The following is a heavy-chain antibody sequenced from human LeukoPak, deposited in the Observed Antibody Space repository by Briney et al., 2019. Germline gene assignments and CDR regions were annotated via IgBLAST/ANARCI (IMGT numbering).Heavy chain of an antibody. D-gene: IGHD2-2*01. V-gene: IGHV1-69*04. CDR1: GGTFSSYA. Sequence: ASVKVSCKASGGTFSSYAISWVRQAPGQGLEWMGRIIPIFGIANYAQKFQGRVTITADKSTSTAYMELSGLRSEDTAVYYCAREGEVVPAASVFDWFDPWGQGTLVTVSS. J-gene: IGHJ5*02. CDR3: AREGEVVPAASVFDWFDP. CDR2: IIPIFGIA.